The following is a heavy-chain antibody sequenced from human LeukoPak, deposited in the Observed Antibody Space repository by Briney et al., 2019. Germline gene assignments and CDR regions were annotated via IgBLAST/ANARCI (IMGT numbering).Heavy chain of an antibody. CDR1: GYTFTSHG. V-gene: IGHV1-18*01. Sequence: ASVKVSCKASGYTFTSHGITWVRQAPGQGLEWMGWISVYNGNTNYAQKVQARVTMTTDTSTSTAYMELRSLTSDDTAVYYCASAPRGTVIPYELAAGSWGQGTLVTVSS. D-gene: IGHD1-1*01. CDR3: ASAPRGTVIPYELAAGS. CDR2: ISVYNGNT. J-gene: IGHJ5*02.